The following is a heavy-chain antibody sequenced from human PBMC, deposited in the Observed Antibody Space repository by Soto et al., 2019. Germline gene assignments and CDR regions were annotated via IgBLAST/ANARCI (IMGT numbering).Heavy chain of an antibody. V-gene: IGHV1-18*01. J-gene: IGHJ4*02. CDR2: ISAYNGNT. D-gene: IGHD3-10*01. Sequence: ASVKVSCKASGYTFTSYAISWVRRAPGQGLEWMGWISAYNGNTNYAQKLQGRVTMTTDTSTSTAYMELRSLRSDDTAVYYCARDPRGSIISDYWGQGTLVTVSS. CDR3: ARDPRGSIISDY. CDR1: GYTFTSYA.